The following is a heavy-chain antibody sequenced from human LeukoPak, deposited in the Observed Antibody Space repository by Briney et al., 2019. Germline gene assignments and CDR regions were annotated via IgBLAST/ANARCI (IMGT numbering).Heavy chain of an antibody. CDR1: GASSNSYY. J-gene: IGHJ4*02. CDR3: ATSRGSDGSGNY. V-gene: IGHV4-59*01. Sequence: SETLSLTCTVSGASSNSYYWGWIRQPPGKGLEWIGSYYSGSTNYNSSLKSRVTISVDTSKNQFSLMLSSVTAADTAVYYCATSRGSDGSGNYWGQGTLVTVSS. CDR2: YYSGST. D-gene: IGHD3-10*01.